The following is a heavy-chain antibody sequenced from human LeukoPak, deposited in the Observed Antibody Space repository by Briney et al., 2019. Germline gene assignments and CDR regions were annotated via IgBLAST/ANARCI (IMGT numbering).Heavy chain of an antibody. D-gene: IGHD6-13*01. CDR1: GGSISSGGYY. J-gene: IGHJ5*02. Sequence: SQTLSLTCTVSGGSISSGGYYWSWIRQPPGKGLEWIGYIYHSGSTYYNPSLKSRVTISVDRSKNQFSLKLSSVTAADTAVYYCARVRREPSYSSSWYRGSGWFDPWGQGTLVTVSS. V-gene: IGHV4-30-2*01. CDR3: ARVRREPSYSSSWYRGSGWFDP. CDR2: IYHSGST.